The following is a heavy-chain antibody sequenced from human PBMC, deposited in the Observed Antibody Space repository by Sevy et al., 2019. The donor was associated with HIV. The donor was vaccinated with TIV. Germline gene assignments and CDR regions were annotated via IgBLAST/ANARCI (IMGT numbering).Heavy chain of an antibody. CDR3: AKGDRTFYGLDV. CDR1: GFSFSSYA. D-gene: IGHD2-15*01. Sequence: GSLRLSCAASGFSFSSYAMNWVRQAPGKGLEWVSAVSASGATTYYADSVKGRFTISRDNSRSTLYLQMDSLRAEDTAVYYCAKGDRTFYGLDVWGQGTTVTVSS. J-gene: IGHJ6*02. V-gene: IGHV3-23*01. CDR2: VSASGATT.